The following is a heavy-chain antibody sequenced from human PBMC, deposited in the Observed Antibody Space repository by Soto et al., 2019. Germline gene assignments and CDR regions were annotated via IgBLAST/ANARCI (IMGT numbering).Heavy chain of an antibody. CDR2: IIPILGIA. CDR3: AIPFGGDYVGYYYYYGMDV. V-gene: IGHV1-69*02. D-gene: IGHD4-17*01. CDR1: GGTFSSYT. Sequence: SVKVSCKASGGTFSSYTISWVRQAPGQGLEWMGRIIPILGIANYAQKFQGRVTITADKSTSTAYMELSSLRSEDTAVYYFAIPFGGDYVGYYYYYGMDVWGQGTTVTVSS. J-gene: IGHJ6*02.